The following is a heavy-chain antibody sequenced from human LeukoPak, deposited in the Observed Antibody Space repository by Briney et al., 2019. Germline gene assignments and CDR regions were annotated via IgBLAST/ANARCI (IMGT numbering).Heavy chain of an antibody. CDR1: GYTFTSYG. CDR2: FDPEDGET. J-gene: IGHJ4*02. V-gene: IGHV1-24*01. D-gene: IGHD6-6*01. CDR3: ATRRGGSSTYYFDY. Sequence: ASVKVSCKASGYTFTSYGISWVRQAPGQGLEWMGGFDPEDGETIYAQKFQGRVTMTEDTSTDTAYMELSSLRSEDTAVYYCATRRGGSSTYYFDYWGQGTLVTVSS.